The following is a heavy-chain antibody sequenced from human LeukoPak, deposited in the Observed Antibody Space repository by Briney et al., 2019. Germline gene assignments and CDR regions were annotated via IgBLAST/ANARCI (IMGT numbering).Heavy chain of an antibody. CDR1: GFTFSSYW. CDR2: ISGSGGGT. J-gene: IGHJ4*02. V-gene: IGHV3-23*01. Sequence: GGSLRLSCAVSGFTFSSYWMSWVRQAPGKGLEWVSAISGSGGGTYYADSVKGRFTISRDNSKHTLYLQMNSLRAEDTAVYYCAKDEVGVAAAGNWGQGTLVTVSS. CDR3: AKDEVGVAAAGN. D-gene: IGHD6-13*01.